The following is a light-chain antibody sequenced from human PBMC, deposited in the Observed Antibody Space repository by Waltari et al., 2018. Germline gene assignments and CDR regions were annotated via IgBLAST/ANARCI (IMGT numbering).Light chain of an antibody. V-gene: IGKV1-39*01. CDR3: QQSYSTGFT. CDR1: QVISSS. Sequence: DIQMTQSPSSLSASVGDRVTISCRASQVISSSLNWYPQKPGKAPTLLIYAASNLPTGVPSRFSGRGSGPNFTLTISDLQPEDFATYHCQQSYSTGFTFGPGTRLDLK. CDR2: AAS. J-gene: IGKJ3*01.